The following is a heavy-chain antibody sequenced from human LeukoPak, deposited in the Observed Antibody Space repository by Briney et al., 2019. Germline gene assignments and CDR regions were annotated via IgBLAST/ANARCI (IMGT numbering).Heavy chain of an antibody. CDR1: GFTFSNYA. Sequence: GGSLRLSCAASGFTFSNYAMSWVRQAPGKGLEWVSAMSGSGDSTYNADAVKGRFTVSRDHSKNTLYLQMNSLRAEDTAVYYCVTSYYYGSGTRRAFDIWGQGTMVTVSS. D-gene: IGHD3-10*01. CDR3: VTSYYYGSGTRRAFDI. J-gene: IGHJ3*02. V-gene: IGHV3-23*01. CDR2: MSGSGDST.